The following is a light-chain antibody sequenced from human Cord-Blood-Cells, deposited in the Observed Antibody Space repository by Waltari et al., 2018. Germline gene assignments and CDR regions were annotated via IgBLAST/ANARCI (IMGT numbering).Light chain of an antibody. V-gene: IGLV2-23*01. CDR1: SSDVGSYNL. Sequence: QSALTQPASVSGSPGQSITISCTGTSSDVGSYNLVAWYQQHPGKAPKLMIYAGSKRPSGVSNRFSCSKAGNTASLTIAGLQATDEADYYCCSYAGSSPGVFGGGIKLPVL. J-gene: IGLJ3*02. CDR2: AGS. CDR3: CSYAGSSPGV.